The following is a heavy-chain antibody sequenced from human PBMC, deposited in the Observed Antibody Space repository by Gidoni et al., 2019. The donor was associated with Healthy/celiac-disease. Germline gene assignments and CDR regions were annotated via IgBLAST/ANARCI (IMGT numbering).Heavy chain of an antibody. CDR3: ARELVVPAAISYEVYYYYGMDV. J-gene: IGHJ6*02. CDR1: GFTFSSYW. Sequence: EVQLVESGGGLVQPGGSLRLSCAASGFTFSSYWMHWVRQAPGKGLVWVSRINSDGSSTSYADSVKGRFTISRDNAKNTLYLQMNSLRAEDTAVYYCARELVVPAAISYEVYYYYGMDVWGQGTTVTVSS. V-gene: IGHV3-74*01. D-gene: IGHD2-2*02. CDR2: INSDGSST.